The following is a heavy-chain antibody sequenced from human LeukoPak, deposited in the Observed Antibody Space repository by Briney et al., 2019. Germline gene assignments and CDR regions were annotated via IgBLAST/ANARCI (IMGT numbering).Heavy chain of an antibody. CDR1: GFTFSSYA. Sequence: GGSLRLSCAASGFTFSSYAMSWVRQAPGKGLEWVSAISGSGGSTYYADSVKGRFAISRDNSKNTLYLQMNSLRAEDTAVYYCAKGHYGDYYAFDIWGQGTMVTVSS. V-gene: IGHV3-23*01. J-gene: IGHJ3*02. D-gene: IGHD4-17*01. CDR2: ISGSGGST. CDR3: AKGHYGDYYAFDI.